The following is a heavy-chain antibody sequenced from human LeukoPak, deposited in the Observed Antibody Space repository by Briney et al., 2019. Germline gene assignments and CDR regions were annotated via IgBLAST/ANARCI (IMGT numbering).Heavy chain of an antibody. Sequence: GGSLRLSCVVSGFTFSSHWMHWVRQAPGKGLVWVSRINSDGTNRIYADSVKARFTISRDNAKNTLYLQMNSVRAEDTAVYYCARDRRNWNYTPLDFGYWAQGTLVTVSS. CDR3: ARDRRNWNYTPLDFGY. J-gene: IGHJ4*02. V-gene: IGHV3-74*01. CDR2: INSDGTNR. D-gene: IGHD1-7*01. CDR1: GFTFSSHW.